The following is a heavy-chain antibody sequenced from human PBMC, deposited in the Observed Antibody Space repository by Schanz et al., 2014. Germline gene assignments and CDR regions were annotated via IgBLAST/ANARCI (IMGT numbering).Heavy chain of an antibody. CDR2: ISSSSSTI. CDR1: GFMFSSYG. CDR3: ARVALPGYSSPRDAFDI. V-gene: IGHV3-48*01. J-gene: IGHJ3*02. D-gene: IGHD5-18*01. Sequence: VQLVESGGGVVQPGRSLRLSCAASGFMFSSYGMHWVRQAPGKGLEWVAYISSSSSTIHYADSVKGRFTISRDNAKNSLYLQMNGLRAEDTAVYYCARVALPGYSSPRDAFDIWGQGTMVTVSS.